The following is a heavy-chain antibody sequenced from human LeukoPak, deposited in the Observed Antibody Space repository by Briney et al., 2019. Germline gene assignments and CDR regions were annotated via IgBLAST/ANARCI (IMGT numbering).Heavy chain of an antibody. CDR2: ISSSSSYI. D-gene: IGHD3-16*02. CDR3: ARHQLRLGELSSPHYFDY. CDR1: GFTFSSYS. J-gene: IGHJ4*02. Sequence: GGSLRLSCAASGFTFSSYSMNWVRQAPGKGLEWVSSISSSSSYIYYADSVKGRFTISRDNAKNSLYLQMSSLRAEDTAVYYCARHQLRLGELSSPHYFDYWGQGTLVTVSS. V-gene: IGHV3-21*01.